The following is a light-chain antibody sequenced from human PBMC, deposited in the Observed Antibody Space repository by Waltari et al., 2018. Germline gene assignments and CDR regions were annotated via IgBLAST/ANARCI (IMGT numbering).Light chain of an antibody. V-gene: IGKV3-11*01. J-gene: IGKJ4*01. CDR2: DAS. CDR3: QQRSNRPLT. CDR1: QSVGSY. Sequence: EIVLTQSPATLYLSPGERATLSCRASQSVGSYLAWYQQKPGQAPRLLIYDASNRATGIPARFSGSGSGTDFTLTISSLEPEDFAIYYCQQRSNRPLTFGGGTKVEIK.